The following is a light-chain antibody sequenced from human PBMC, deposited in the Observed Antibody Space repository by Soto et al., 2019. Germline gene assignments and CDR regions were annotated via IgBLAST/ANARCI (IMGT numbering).Light chain of an antibody. CDR1: QIVLCISNNKNY. Sequence: DSVGTESRDCRAVSLGERATINCKSSQIVLCISNNKNYLAWYQQKPGQAPRLLIYDASNRATGIPDRFSGSGSGTQFTLTISRLQSEDSAVYFGQQNNRWPHITFGQGTRLEI. V-gene: IGKV4-1*01. J-gene: IGKJ5*01. CDR3: QQNNRWPHIT. CDR2: DAS.